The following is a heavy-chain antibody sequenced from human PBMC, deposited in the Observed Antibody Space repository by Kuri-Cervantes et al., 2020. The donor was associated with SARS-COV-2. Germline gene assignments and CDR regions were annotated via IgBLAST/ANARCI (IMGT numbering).Heavy chain of an antibody. J-gene: IGHJ6*03. CDR1: GFTFSSYA. Sequence: GESLKISCAASGFTFSSYAFHWVRQAPGQGLEWVAAISYDGNNKYFADSVRGRFTVSRDNSKNTLYLEMDGLRPEDTAVYYCARDMTFDEYGDYFYYYMDVWGKGTTVTVSS. CDR3: ARDMTFDEYGDYFYYYMDV. D-gene: IGHD3-16*01. CDR2: ISYDGNNK. V-gene: IGHV3-30*04.